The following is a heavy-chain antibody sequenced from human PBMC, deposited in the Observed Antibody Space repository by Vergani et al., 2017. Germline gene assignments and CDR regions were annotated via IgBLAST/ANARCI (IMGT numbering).Heavy chain of an antibody. CDR2: ISSSSSYI. Sequence: EVQLVESGGGLVKPGGSLRLSCAASGFTFSSYSMNWVRQAPGKGLEWVSSISSSSSYIYYADSVKGRFTISRDNAKNSLYLQMTSLRAEDTAVYYCASYMVRGVTVDYWGQGTLVTVSS. CDR3: ASYMVRGVTVDY. V-gene: IGHV3-21*01. J-gene: IGHJ4*02. CDR1: GFTFSSYS. D-gene: IGHD3-10*01.